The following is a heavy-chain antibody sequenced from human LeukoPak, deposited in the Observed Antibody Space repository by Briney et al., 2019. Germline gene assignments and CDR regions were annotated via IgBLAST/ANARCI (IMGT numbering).Heavy chain of an antibody. V-gene: IGHV3-23*01. CDR2: ISGSGGST. CDR3: AKDITIVVVTRAFFDY. J-gene: IGHJ4*02. D-gene: IGHD3-22*01. CDR1: GFTFSSYA. Sequence: GGSLRISCAASGFTFSSYAMSWVRQAPGKGLEWVSAISGSGGSTYYADSVKGRFTISRDNSKNTLYLQMNSLRAEDTAVYYCAKDITIVVVTRAFFDYWGQGTLVTVSS.